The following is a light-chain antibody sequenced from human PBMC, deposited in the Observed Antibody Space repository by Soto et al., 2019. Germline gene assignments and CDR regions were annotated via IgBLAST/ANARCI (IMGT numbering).Light chain of an antibody. CDR2: EVS. Sequence: QSALTQPPSASGSPGQSVTISCIGTSSDVGGYNYVSWYQQHPGKAPKLMTYEVSKRPSGVPDRFSGSKSGNTASLTVSGLQAEDEADYYCSSYAASNNLGVFGGGTKVTVL. V-gene: IGLV2-8*01. J-gene: IGLJ2*01. CDR3: SSYAASNNLGV. CDR1: SSDVGGYNY.